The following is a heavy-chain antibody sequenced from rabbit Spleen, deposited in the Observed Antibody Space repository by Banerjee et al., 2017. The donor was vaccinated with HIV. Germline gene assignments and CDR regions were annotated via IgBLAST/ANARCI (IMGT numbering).Heavy chain of an antibody. V-gene: IGHV1S40*01. Sequence: QSLEESGGGLVKPGASLTVTCIASGVSFSGSSYMCWVRQAPGKGLEWIACIELGSSGFTYFASWAKGRFTISKTSSTTVTLHMTSLTAADTATYFCARDTSSSFSSYGMDLWGQGTLVTVS. J-gene: IGHJ6*01. CDR1: GVSFSGSSY. D-gene: IGHD1-1*01. CDR2: IELGSSGFT. CDR3: ARDTSSSFSSYGMDL.